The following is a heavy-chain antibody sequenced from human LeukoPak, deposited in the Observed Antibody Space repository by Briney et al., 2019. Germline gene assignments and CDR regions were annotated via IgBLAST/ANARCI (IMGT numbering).Heavy chain of an antibody. CDR3: ARDPHRSYIAAAGRNDY. CDR1: GFTFSTYA. D-gene: IGHD6-13*01. J-gene: IGHJ4*02. V-gene: IGHV3-30*04. Sequence: QSGGSLRLSCAASGFTFSTYAMHWVRQAPGKGLEWVAVISYDGSSKYYADSVKGRFTISRDNSKNTLYLQMNSLRAEDTAVYYCARDPHRSYIAAAGRNDYWGQGTLVTVSS. CDR2: ISYDGSSK.